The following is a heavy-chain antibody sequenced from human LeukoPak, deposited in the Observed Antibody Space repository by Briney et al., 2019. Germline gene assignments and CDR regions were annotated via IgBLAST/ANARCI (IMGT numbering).Heavy chain of an antibody. CDR1: GFTFSSHA. D-gene: IGHD6-25*01. CDR3: ARDRGRYYMDV. Sequence: PGGSLRLSCVASGFTFSSHAMSWVRQAPGKGLEWVSSISGSGGKTYYADSVKGRFTISRDNAKNSLYLQMNSLRAGDTAVYYCARDRGRYYMDVWGKGTTVTISS. J-gene: IGHJ6*03. CDR2: ISGSGGKT. V-gene: IGHV3-23*01.